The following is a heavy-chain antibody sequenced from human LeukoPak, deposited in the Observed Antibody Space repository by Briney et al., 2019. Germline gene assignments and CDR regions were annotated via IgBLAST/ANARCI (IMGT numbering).Heavy chain of an antibody. CDR1: GYTLTELS. Sequence: ASVKVSCKVSGYTLTELSMHWVRQAPGKGLEWMGGFDPEDGETIYAQKFQGRVTMTRDMSTSTDYMELSSLRSEDTAICYCARDNSVGDNAWWFDPWGQGTLVTVSS. V-gene: IGHV1-24*01. CDR3: ARDNSVGDNAWWFDP. CDR2: FDPEDGET. D-gene: IGHD1-26*01. J-gene: IGHJ5*02.